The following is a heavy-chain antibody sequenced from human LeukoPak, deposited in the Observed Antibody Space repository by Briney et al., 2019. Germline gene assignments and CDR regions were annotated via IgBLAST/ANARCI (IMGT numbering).Heavy chain of an antibody. CDR2: IIPILGIA. CDR1: GGTFSSYT. J-gene: IGHJ6*03. V-gene: IGHV1-69*02. CDR3: ASGYRSSTSCYLYYMDV. Sequence: GASVKVSCKASGGTFSSYTISWVRQAPGQGLEWMGRIIPILGIANYAQKFQGRVTITADKSTSTAYMELSSLRSEDTAVYYCASGYRSSTSCYLYYMDVWGKGTTVTVSS. D-gene: IGHD2-2*03.